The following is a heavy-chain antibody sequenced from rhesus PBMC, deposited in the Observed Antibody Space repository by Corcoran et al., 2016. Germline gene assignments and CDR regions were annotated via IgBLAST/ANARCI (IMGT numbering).Heavy chain of an antibody. CDR3: ARRDYDSAHYIDY. CDR2: GHGSSATT. V-gene: IGHV4-143*01. Sequence: QVQLQESGPGLVKPSETLSLTCTVSGGSISGYYYWTWIRQPPGKGLEWIGGGHGSSATTYYSPPLRSRVTISKASSKNQFSLNLSSVTAADTAVYYCARRDYDSAHYIDYWGQGVLVTVSS. CDR1: GGSISGYYY. D-gene: IGHD3-28*01. J-gene: IGHJ4*01.